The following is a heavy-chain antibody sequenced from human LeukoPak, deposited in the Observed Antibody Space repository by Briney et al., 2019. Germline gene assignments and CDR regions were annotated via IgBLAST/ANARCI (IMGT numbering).Heavy chain of an antibody. CDR2: ITGSGGST. V-gene: IGHV3-23*01. D-gene: IGHD6-19*01. J-gene: IGHJ4*02. CDR3: ASRAIAVANA. CDR1: GFTFSNYG. Sequence: GGSLRLSCAASGFTFSNYGLSWVRQAPGKGLEWVSGITGSGGSTYYADSVKGRFTISRDNSKNTLYLQMNSLRAEDTAVYYCASRAIAVANARGQGTLVTVSS.